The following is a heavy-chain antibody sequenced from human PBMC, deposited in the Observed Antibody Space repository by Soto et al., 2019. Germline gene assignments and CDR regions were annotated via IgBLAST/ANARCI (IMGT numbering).Heavy chain of an antibody. V-gene: IGHV3-30*03. D-gene: IGHD3-10*01. J-gene: IGHJ4*02. CDR3: ARDWVWFGAHPIDY. CDR1: GFTFSNYG. Sequence: GGSLRLSCAASGFTFSNYGMHWVRQAPGKGLEWVAVISYDGSNKYYADSVKGRFTISRDNSKNTLYLQMNSLTTEDTAVYYCARDWVWFGAHPIDYWGQGTLVTVS. CDR2: ISYDGSNK.